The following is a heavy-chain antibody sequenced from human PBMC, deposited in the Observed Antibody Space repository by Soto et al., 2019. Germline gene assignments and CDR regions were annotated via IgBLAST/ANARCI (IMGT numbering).Heavy chain of an antibody. CDR1: GFTFSSYW. Sequence: PGGSLRLSCAASGFTFSSYWMSWVRQAPGKGLEWVANIKQDGSEKYYVDSVKGRFTISRDNAKNSLYLQVNSLRAEDTAVYYCWGHASSWYYFDYWGQGTLVTVSS. D-gene: IGHD6-13*01. V-gene: IGHV3-7*01. CDR3: WGHASSWYYFDY. J-gene: IGHJ4*02. CDR2: IKQDGSEK.